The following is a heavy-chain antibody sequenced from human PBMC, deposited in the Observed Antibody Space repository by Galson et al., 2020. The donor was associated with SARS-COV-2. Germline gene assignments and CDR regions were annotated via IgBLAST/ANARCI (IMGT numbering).Heavy chain of an antibody. V-gene: IGHV3-23*01. Sequence: GGSLRLSCVASGFTFSSYAMSWVRQAPGKGLEWVSAISGSGGSTYYADSVKGRFTISRDNSKNTLYLQMNSLRAEDTAVYYCAKENKGYDILTGYDDWGQGTLVTVSS. CDR1: GFTFSSYA. CDR3: AKENKGYDILTGYDD. J-gene: IGHJ4*02. D-gene: IGHD3-9*01. CDR2: ISGSGGST.